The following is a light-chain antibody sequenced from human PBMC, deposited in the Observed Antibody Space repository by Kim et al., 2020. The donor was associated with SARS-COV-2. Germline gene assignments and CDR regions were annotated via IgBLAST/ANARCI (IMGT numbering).Light chain of an antibody. CDR3: GSYVGNSNLM. Sequence: QSALTQPPSASGSPGQSVTISCTGTSSDVGGYNYVSWYQQHPGKAPRLVIYEVTKRPSGVPDRFSGSKSGNTASLTVSGLQAEDEADYYCGSYVGNSNLMFGGGTQLTVL. V-gene: IGLV2-8*01. CDR1: SSDVGGYNY. CDR2: EVT. J-gene: IGLJ3*02.